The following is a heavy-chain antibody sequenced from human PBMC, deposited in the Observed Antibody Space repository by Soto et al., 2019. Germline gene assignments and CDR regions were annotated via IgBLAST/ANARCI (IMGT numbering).Heavy chain of an antibody. D-gene: IGHD6-19*01. J-gene: IGHJ4*02. Sequence: PGGSLRLSCAASGFAFSSYAMSWVRQAPGKGLEWVSTISGSGGSTYYADSVKGRFTISRDKSKNTLYLQMNSLRGEDTAVYYCAKDPSTSGPFDYWGQGILVTSPQ. CDR3: AKDPSTSGPFDY. CDR2: ISGSGGST. CDR1: GFAFSSYA. V-gene: IGHV3-23*01.